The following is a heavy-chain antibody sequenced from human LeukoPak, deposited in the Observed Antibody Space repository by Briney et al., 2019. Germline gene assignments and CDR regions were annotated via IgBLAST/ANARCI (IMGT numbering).Heavy chain of an antibody. CDR2: INPNSGGT. CDR3: ARAGDADIIFSA. J-gene: IGHJ5*02. D-gene: IGHD3-9*01. CDR1: GYAFTGYY. Sequence: ASVKVSCKASGYAFTGYYMHWVRQAPGQGLEWMGWINPNSGGTNYAQKFQGRVTMTRDTSISTVYMELSSLRSEDTAVYYCARAGDADIIFSAWGQGTLVTVSS. V-gene: IGHV1-2*02.